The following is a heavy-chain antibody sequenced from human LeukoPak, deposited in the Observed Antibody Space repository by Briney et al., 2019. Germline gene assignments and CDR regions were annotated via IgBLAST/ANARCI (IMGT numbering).Heavy chain of an antibody. CDR3: AGSQTGWYFY. V-gene: IGHV3-64D*09. CDR2: ITANGDRT. J-gene: IGHJ4*02. D-gene: IGHD6-19*01. CDR1: GFTFRTHH. Sequence: GGSLRLSCSASGFTFRTHHMHWVRQAPGKGLEYVSAITANGDRTFYADSVEGRFTISRDNSNNTLYLQMTSLRTDDTAMYFCAGSQTGWYFYWGQGTLVTVSS.